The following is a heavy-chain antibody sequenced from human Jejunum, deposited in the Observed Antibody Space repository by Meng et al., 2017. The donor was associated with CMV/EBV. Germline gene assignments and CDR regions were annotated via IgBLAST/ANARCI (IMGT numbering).Heavy chain of an antibody. J-gene: IGHJ4*02. CDR1: GGSSSGSSYY. CDR2: VYSTGST. Sequence: LAGPGPGLVKPSETLSLTCTVSGGSSSGSSYYWGWIRQPPGKGLECLATVYSTGSTYYDPSLKSRVTISVDTSKNQFSLRLSSVTAADTAVYYCARVWQPNYYFDYWGQGTLVTVSS. V-gene: IGHV4-39*07. D-gene: IGHD6-13*01. CDR3: ARVWQPNYYFDY.